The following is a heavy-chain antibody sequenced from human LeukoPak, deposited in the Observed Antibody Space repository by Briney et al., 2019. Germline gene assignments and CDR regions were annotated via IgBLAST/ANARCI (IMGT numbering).Heavy chain of an antibody. D-gene: IGHD3-22*01. Sequence: GRSLRLSCAASGFTFSNYGMHWVRQVPGKGLEWVADIWFDGIRKYYAVSVKGRLTISRDNSKNTLYLQMNSLSAEDTAVYYCARDLEDSSPFGAFDMWGQGTMVTVSS. CDR1: GFTFSNYG. CDR3: ARDLEDSSPFGAFDM. CDR2: IWFDGIRK. V-gene: IGHV3-33*01. J-gene: IGHJ3*02.